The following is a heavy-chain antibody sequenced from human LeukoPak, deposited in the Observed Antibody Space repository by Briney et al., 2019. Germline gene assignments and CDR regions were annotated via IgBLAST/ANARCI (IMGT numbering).Heavy chain of an antibody. Sequence: GRSLRLSCAASGFTFDDYAMHWVRQAPGKGLEWVSGISWSSGSIGYADSVKGRFTISRDNAKNSLYLQMNSLRAEDTALYYXXXXGSGYDYTSGPFDIWGQGTMVTVSS. D-gene: IGHD5-12*01. CDR3: XXXGSGYDYTSGPFDI. CDR1: GFTFDDYA. J-gene: IGHJ3*02. V-gene: IGHV3-9*01. CDR2: ISWSSGSI.